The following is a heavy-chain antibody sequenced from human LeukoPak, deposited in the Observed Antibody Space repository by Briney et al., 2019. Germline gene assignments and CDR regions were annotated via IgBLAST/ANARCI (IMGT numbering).Heavy chain of an antibody. Sequence: GGSLRLSRAASGFTFSSYAMSWVRQAPGKGLEWVSAISGSGGSTYYADSVKGRFTISRDNSKNTLYLQMNSLRAEDTAVYYCARPMYYYDSSGYHPIDYWGQGTLVTVSS. J-gene: IGHJ4*02. CDR1: GFTFSSYA. V-gene: IGHV3-23*01. CDR3: ARPMYYYDSSGYHPIDY. D-gene: IGHD3-22*01. CDR2: ISGSGGST.